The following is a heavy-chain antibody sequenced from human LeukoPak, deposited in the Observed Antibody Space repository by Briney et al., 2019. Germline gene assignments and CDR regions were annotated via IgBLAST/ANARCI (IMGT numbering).Heavy chain of an antibody. D-gene: IGHD4-17*01. CDR1: GFTFSSYS. CDR3: ARVFDYGDYRAVWYFDL. V-gene: IGHV3-21*01. Sequence: KTGGSLRLSCAASGFTFSSYSMNWVRQAPGKGLEWVSSISSSSSYIYYADSVKGRFTISRDNAKNSLYLQMNSLRAEDTAVYYCARVFDYGDYRAVWYFDLWGRGTLVTVSS. CDR2: ISSSSSYI. J-gene: IGHJ2*01.